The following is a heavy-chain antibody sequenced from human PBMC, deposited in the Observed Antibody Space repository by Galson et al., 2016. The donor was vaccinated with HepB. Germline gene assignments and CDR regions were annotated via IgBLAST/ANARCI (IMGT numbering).Heavy chain of an antibody. D-gene: IGHD2-15*01. CDR3: VRDSGGSLMGMDV. J-gene: IGHJ6*02. CDR2: TFYRSKWFG. V-gene: IGHV6-1*01. CDR1: GDSVSNNSAA. Sequence: CAISGDSVSNNSAAWNWIRQSPSRGLVWLGRTFYRSKWFGDYAISVKSRITISPDTSKNQFSLQLHSVTPEDTAVYYCVRDSGGSLMGMDVWSQGTTVTVS.